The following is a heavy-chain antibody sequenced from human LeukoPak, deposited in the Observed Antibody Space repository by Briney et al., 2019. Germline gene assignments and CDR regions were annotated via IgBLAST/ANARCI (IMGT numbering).Heavy chain of an antibody. Sequence: KRGESPQISCKGSGYSFTTYWIGWVRQMPGKGLEWMGIIYPGDSDTRYSPSFQGQVTISADKSISTAYLQWSSLKASDSAMYYCARVNTYSCFDYWGQGTLVTVSS. CDR1: GYSFTTYW. V-gene: IGHV5-51*01. D-gene: IGHD4-11*01. CDR3: ARVNTYSCFDY. J-gene: IGHJ4*02. CDR2: IYPGDSDT.